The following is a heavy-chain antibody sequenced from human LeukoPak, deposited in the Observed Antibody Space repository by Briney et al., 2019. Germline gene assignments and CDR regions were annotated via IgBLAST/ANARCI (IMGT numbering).Heavy chain of an antibody. CDR2: IYYTGST. D-gene: IGHD3-3*01. Sequence: SGPTLVKPSETLSLTCSVSSGSLSSYYWSWVRQPPGKGLEWIGYIYYTGSTNYNPSLKSRVSISLDTSKNHFSLKLSSVTAADTAVYYCARTMTKGYYYYGMDVWGQGTTVTVSS. V-gene: IGHV4-59*01. CDR1: SGSLSSYY. J-gene: IGHJ6*02. CDR3: ARTMTKGYYYYGMDV.